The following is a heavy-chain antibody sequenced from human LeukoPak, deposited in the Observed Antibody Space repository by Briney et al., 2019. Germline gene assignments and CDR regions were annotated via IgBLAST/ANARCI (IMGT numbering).Heavy chain of an antibody. CDR2: TYYRSKWYN. CDR1: GDSVSSNSAA. J-gene: IGHJ4*02. CDR3: ARGEPMYSSSWYLDY. D-gene: IGHD6-13*01. Sequence: SQTLSLTCAISGDSVSSNSAAWNWIRQSPSRGLEWLGRTYYRSKWYNNYAVSVKSRITINPDTSKNQFSLQLNSVTPEDTAVYYCARGEPMYSSSWYLDYWGQGALVTVSS. V-gene: IGHV6-1*01.